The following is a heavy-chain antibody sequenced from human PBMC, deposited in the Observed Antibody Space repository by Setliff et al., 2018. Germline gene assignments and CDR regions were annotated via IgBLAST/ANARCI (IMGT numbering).Heavy chain of an antibody. CDR3: ARVAGRGRYWYFDL. CDR2: IKEDGSEK. V-gene: IGHV3-7*01. J-gene: IGHJ2*01. CDR1: RFTFSNYW. Sequence: PGGSLRLSCAASRFTFSNYWMSWVRQAPGKGLEWVANIKEDGSEKYYVDSVKGRFTISRDNAKNSLYLQMNSLRAEDTAVYYCARVAGRGRYWYFDLWGRGTLVTVSS.